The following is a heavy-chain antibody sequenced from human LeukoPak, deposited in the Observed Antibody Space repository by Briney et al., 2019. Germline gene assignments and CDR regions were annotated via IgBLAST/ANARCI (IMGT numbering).Heavy chain of an antibody. D-gene: IGHD2-2*01. Sequence: GGSLRLSCAASGFTVSSNYMSWVRQAPGKGLEWVANIKQDGSEKYYVDSVKGRFTISRDNAKNSLYLQMNSLRAEDTAVYYCAREIYCSSTSCPTDYWGQRTLVTVSS. CDR2: IKQDGSEK. J-gene: IGHJ4*02. V-gene: IGHV3-7*01. CDR3: AREIYCSSTSCPTDY. CDR1: GFTVSSNY.